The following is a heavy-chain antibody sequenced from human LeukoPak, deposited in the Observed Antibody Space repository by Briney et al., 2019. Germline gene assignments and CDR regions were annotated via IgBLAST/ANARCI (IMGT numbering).Heavy chain of an antibody. V-gene: IGHV3-30-3*01. CDR3: ARDTHSGYSYGSAFDI. D-gene: IGHD5-18*01. CDR1: GFTFSSYA. CDR2: ISYDGSNK. J-gene: IGHJ3*02. Sequence: QTGGSLRLSCAASGFTFSSYAMPWVRQAPGKGLEWVAVISYDGSNKYYADSVKGRFTISRDNSKNTLYLQMNSLRAEDTAVYYCARDTHSGYSYGSAFDIWGQGTMVTVSS.